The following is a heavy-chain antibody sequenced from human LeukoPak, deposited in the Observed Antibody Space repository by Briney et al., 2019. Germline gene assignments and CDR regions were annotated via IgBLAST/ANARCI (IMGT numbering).Heavy chain of an antibody. Sequence: PSETLSLTCTVSRGSVSSGDYYWTWIRQPPGKGLEWIGYIYHSGSTYYNPSLKSRVTISVDRSKNQFPLKLSSVTAADTAVYYCVRTSIAARRANAFDIWGQGTMVTVSS. D-gene: IGHD6-6*01. J-gene: IGHJ3*02. CDR1: RGSVSSGDYY. CDR3: VRTSIAARRANAFDI. V-gene: IGHV4-30-2*01. CDR2: IYHSGST.